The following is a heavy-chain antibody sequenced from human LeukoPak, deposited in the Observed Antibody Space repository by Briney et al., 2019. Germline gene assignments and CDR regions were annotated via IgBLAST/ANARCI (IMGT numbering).Heavy chain of an antibody. CDR3: ARAPPPGIAAAGTAVYYGMDV. J-gene: IGHJ6*02. Sequence: SETLSLTCAVYGGSFSGYYWSWIRQPPGKGLEWIGEINHSGSTNYNPSLKSRVTISVDTSKNQFSLKLSSVTAADTAVYYCARAPPPGIAAAGTAVYYGMDVWGQGTTVTVSS. V-gene: IGHV4-34*01. CDR1: GGSFSGYY. CDR2: INHSGST. D-gene: IGHD6-13*01.